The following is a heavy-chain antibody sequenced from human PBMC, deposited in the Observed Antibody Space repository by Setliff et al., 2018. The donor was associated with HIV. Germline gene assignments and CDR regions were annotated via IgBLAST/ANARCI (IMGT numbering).Heavy chain of an antibody. CDR2: IYHSGST. CDR3: ARVVYSGSYYDGYYFDY. J-gene: IGHJ4*02. D-gene: IGHD1-26*01. Sequence: SETLSLTCAVSGYSISSGYYWGWIRQPPGKGLEWIGSIYHSGSTYYNPSLKSRVTISVDTSKNQFSLNLSSVTAADTAVYDCARVVYSGSYYDGYYFDYWGQGTLVTVSS. V-gene: IGHV4-38-2*01. CDR1: GYSISSGYY.